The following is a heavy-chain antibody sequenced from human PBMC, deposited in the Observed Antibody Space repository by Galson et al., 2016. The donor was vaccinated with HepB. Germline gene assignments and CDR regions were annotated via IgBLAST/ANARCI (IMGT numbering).Heavy chain of an antibody. J-gene: IGHJ6*02. CDR3: ARLLGLRLVYHYYGMDV. V-gene: IGHV1-8*01. CDR1: GYTFTSYD. D-gene: IGHD5-12*01. Sequence: VKVSCKASGYTFTSYDINWVRQATGQGLEWMGWMNPNSGNTGYAQKFQGRVTMTRNTSISTAYMELSSLRSEETAVYYCARLLGLRLVYHYYGMDVWGQGTTVTVSS. CDR2: MNPNSGNT.